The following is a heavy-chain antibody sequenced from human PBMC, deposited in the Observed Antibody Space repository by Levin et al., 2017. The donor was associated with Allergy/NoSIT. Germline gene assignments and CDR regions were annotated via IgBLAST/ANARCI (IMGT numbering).Heavy chain of an antibody. Sequence: GESLKISCAASGFTFNNFAMTWVRQAPGKGLEWVSSISASGDRTYYADSVKGRFTISRNNSKNTLSLQMTSLRAEDTATYYCTRAIYQLLSDYWGQGTLVTVSS. CDR3: TRAIYQLLSDY. J-gene: IGHJ4*02. D-gene: IGHD2-2*01. V-gene: IGHV3-23*01. CDR1: GFTFNNFA. CDR2: ISASGDRT.